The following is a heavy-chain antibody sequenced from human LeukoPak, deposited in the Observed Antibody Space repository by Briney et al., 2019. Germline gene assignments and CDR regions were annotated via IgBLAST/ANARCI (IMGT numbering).Heavy chain of an antibody. CDR2: IYHSGST. CDR3: ARAPGVPYNWFDR. CDR1: GGSISSSNW. J-gene: IGHJ5*02. Sequence: SETLSLTCAVSGGSISSSNWWSWVRPPPGKGLEWIGEIYHSGSTNYNPSLKSRVTISVDKSKNQFSLKLSSVTAADTAVYYCARAPGVPYNWFDRWGQGTLVTVSS. V-gene: IGHV4-4*02.